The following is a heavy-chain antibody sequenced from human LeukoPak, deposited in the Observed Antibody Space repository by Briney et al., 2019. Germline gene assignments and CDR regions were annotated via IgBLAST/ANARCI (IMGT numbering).Heavy chain of an antibody. CDR1: GGSFSGYY. Sequence: PSETLSLTCAVYGGSFSGYYWSWIRQPPGKGLEWIGQINHSGSTNYNPSLKCRVTISVDTSKNQFSLKLSSVTAADTAVYYCARGRRIQLWSRPDYYMDVWGKGTTVTVSS. D-gene: IGHD5-18*01. CDR3: ARGRRIQLWSRPDYYMDV. J-gene: IGHJ6*03. V-gene: IGHV4-34*01. CDR2: INHSGST.